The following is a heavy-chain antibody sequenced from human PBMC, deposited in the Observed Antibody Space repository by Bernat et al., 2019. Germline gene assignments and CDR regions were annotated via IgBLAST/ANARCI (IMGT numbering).Heavy chain of an antibody. Sequence: QVQLVQSGAEVKKPGASVKVSCKASGYTFTSYYMHWVRQAPGQGLEWMGIINPSGGSTSYAQKFQGRVTMTRDTSTSTVYMELSSLRSEDTAVYYCARDVNCGSYYEEGLLDHWGQGTLVNVSS. CDR3: ARDVNCGSYYEEGLLDH. D-gene: IGHD1-26*01. CDR1: GYTFTSYY. V-gene: IGHV1-46*03. CDR2: INPSGGST. J-gene: IGHJ4*02.